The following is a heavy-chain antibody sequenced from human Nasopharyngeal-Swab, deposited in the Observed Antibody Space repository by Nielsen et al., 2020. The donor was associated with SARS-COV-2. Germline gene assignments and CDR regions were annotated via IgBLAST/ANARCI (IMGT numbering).Heavy chain of an antibody. CDR3: AKFREGR. Sequence: LSLTCAASGFTFSSYAMSWVRQAPGKGLEWVSALSAPGNPYYADSVKGRFTISRDSSQNTLYLQMNSLRADDTAVYYCAKFREGRWGQGTLVTVSS. J-gene: IGHJ4*02. CDR2: LSAPGNP. CDR1: GFTFSSYA. V-gene: IGHV3-23*01.